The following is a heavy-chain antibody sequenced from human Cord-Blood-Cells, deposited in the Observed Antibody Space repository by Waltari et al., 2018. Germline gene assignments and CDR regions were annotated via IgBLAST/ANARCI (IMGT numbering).Heavy chain of an antibody. J-gene: IGHJ4*02. D-gene: IGHD3-22*01. V-gene: IGHV4-34*01. CDR1: GGSFSGYY. CDR3: ARVFAMSYYSSGYYFDY. CDR2: INHSGST. Sequence: QVQLQQWGAGLLKPSETLSLTCAVYGGSFSGYYWSWIRQPPGKGLEWIGEINHSGSTNYNPSLKGRVTISVDTSKNQFSLKLSSVTAADTAVYYWARVFAMSYYSSGYYFDYWGQGTLVTVSS.